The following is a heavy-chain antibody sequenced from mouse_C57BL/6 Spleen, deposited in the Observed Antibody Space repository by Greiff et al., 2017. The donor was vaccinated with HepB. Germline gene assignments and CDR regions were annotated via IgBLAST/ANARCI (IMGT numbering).Heavy chain of an antibody. CDR1: GYTFTSYW. V-gene: IGHV1-50*01. CDR2: IDPSDSYT. CDR3: ARGGNRFPYYAMDY. D-gene: IGHD2-1*01. Sequence: QVQLQQPGAELVKPGASVKLSCKASGYTFTSYWMQWVKQRPGQGLEWIGEIDPSDSYTNYNQKFKGKATLTVDTSSSTAYMQLSSLTSEDSAVYYCARGGNRFPYYAMDYWGQGTSVTVSS. J-gene: IGHJ4*01.